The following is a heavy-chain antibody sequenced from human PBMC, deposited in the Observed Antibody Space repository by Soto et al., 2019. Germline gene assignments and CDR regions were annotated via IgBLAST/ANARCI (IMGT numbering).Heavy chain of an antibody. Sequence: GGSLRLSCAASGFTFSSYSMNWVRQAPGKGLEWVSSISSSSSYIYYADSVKGRFTISRDNAKNSLYLQMNSLRAEDTAVYYCATQEAPDYYYYYGMDVWGQGTTVTVSS. V-gene: IGHV3-21*01. CDR3: ATQEAPDYYYYYGMDV. CDR2: ISSSSSYI. J-gene: IGHJ6*02. CDR1: GFTFSSYS.